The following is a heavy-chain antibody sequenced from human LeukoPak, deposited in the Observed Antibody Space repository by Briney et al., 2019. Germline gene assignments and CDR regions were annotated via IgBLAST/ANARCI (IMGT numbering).Heavy chain of an antibody. Sequence: PSETLSLTCTVSGGSISSYYWSWIRQPPGKGLEWIGYIYYSGSTNYNPSLKSRVTISVDTSKNQFSLKLSSVTAADTAVYYCARTGPGDYYDSSGYDRPLSDYWGQGTLVTVSS. CDR3: ARTGPGDYYDSSGYDRPLSDY. CDR2: IYYSGST. CDR1: GGSISSYY. J-gene: IGHJ4*02. V-gene: IGHV4-59*01. D-gene: IGHD3-22*01.